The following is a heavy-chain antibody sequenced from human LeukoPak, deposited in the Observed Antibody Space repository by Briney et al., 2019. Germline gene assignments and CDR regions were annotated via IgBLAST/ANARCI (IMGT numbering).Heavy chain of an antibody. V-gene: IGHV3-11*01. CDR3: AKENYYDSSGYYHAFDI. J-gene: IGHJ3*02. D-gene: IGHD3-22*01. Sequence: PGGSLRLSCAASGFTFSDYYMSWIRQAPGKGLEWVSYISSSGSTIYYADSVKGRFTISRDNAKNSLYLQMNSLRAEDTAVYYCAKENYYDSSGYYHAFDIWGQGTMVTVSS. CDR1: GFTFSDYY. CDR2: ISSSGSTI.